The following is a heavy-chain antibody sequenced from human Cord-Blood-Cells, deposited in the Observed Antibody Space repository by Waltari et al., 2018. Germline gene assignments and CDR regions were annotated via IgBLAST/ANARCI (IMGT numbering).Heavy chain of an antibody. V-gene: IGHV4-39*01. Sequence: QLQLQESGPGLVKPSETLSLTCTVSGGSISSSSYYWGWIRQPPGKGLEWIGSIYYSGSHHSNPSLRSRVTISVDTSKNQFSLKLSSVTAADTAVYYCARPGGYCSGGSCYSGYFQHWGQGTLVTVSS. CDR3: ARPGGYCSGGSCYSGYFQH. J-gene: IGHJ1*01. CDR2: IYYSGSH. CDR1: GGSISSSSYY. D-gene: IGHD2-15*01.